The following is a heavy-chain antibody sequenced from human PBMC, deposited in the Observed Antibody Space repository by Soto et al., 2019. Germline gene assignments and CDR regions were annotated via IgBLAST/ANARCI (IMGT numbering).Heavy chain of an antibody. J-gene: IGHJ6*02. Sequence: QVQLVQSGAEVKKPGSSVKVSCKASGGTFSSYAISWVRQAPGQGLEWMGGIIPISGTANYAQKFQGRVTITENESTSTAYMELSSLRSEATAVYYCARSQGSSTSLEIYYYYYYGMDVWGQGTTVTVSS. D-gene: IGHD2-2*01. CDR3: ARSQGSSTSLEIYYYYYYGMDV. CDR2: IIPISGTA. V-gene: IGHV1-69*01. CDR1: GGTFSSYA.